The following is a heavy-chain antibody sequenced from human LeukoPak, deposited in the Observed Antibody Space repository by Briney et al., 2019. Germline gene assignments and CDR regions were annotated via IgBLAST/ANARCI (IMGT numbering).Heavy chain of an antibody. CDR2: ISSSGNTI. V-gene: IGHV3-48*03. CDR3: ANVGISRPWFDP. D-gene: IGHD3-3*02. Sequence: PGGSLRLSCEASGFTFSSYEMNWVRQAPGKGLEWVSYISSSGNTIYYADSVKGRFTISRDNAKNSLYLQMNSLRVEDTAVYYWANVGISRPWFDPWCQGTLVIVSS. J-gene: IGHJ5*02. CDR1: GFTFSSYE.